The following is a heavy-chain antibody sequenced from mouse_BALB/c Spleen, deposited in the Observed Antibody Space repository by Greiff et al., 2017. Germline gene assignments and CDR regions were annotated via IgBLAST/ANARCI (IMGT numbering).Heavy chain of an antibody. J-gene: IGHJ4*01. Sequence: EVLLVESGGGLVQPGGSRKLSCAASGFTFSSFGMHWVRQAPEQGLEWVAYISSGSSTIYYADTVKGRFTISRDNPKNTLFLQMTSLRSEDTAMYYCARWGIHMDYWGQGTSVTVSS. CDR1: GFTFSSFG. CDR3: ARWGIHMDY. CDR2: ISSGSSTI. V-gene: IGHV5-17*02.